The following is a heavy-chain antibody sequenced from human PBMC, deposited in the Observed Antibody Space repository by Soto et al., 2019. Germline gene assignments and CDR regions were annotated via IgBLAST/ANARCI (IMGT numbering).Heavy chain of an antibody. J-gene: IGHJ4*02. CDR1: GGSISSYY. V-gene: IGHV4-59*01. CDR2: IYYSGST. Sequence: SETLSLTCSVSGGSISSYYWSWIRQPPGKGLEWIGYIYYSGSTNYNPSLKSRVTISVDTSKNQFSLKLSSVTAADTAVYYCAREDGYNSHYFDYWGQGTLVTVSS. CDR3: AREDGYNSHYFDY. D-gene: IGHD5-12*01.